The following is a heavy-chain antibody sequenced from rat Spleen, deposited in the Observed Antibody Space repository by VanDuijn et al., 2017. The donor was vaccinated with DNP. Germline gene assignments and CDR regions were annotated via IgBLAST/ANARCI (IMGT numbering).Heavy chain of an antibody. CDR3: ARGENNYIYWYFDF. J-gene: IGHJ1*01. V-gene: IGHV5-7*01. CDR1: GFTFSDHN. Sequence: EVQLVESGGGLVQPGRSLKLSCAASGFTFSDHNMAWVRQAPKKGLEWVATINYDGSNTYYRDSVKGRFTISRDNAKSTLYLQMDSLRSEDTATYYCARGENNYIYWYFDFWGPGTMVTVSS. CDR2: INYDGSNT. D-gene: IGHD1-10*01.